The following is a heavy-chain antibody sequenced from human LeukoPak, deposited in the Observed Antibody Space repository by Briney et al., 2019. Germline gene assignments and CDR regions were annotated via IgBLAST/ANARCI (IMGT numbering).Heavy chain of an antibody. Sequence: GGSLRLSCAASGFTFSGYEMNWVRQAPGKGREWVSYISSSGSTIHYADSVKGRFTISRDNAKNSLFLQMNSLRAEDTAVYYCARDDDYYDSSGYFDYWGQGTLVTVSS. V-gene: IGHV3-48*03. J-gene: IGHJ4*02. CDR2: ISSSGSTI. D-gene: IGHD3-22*01. CDR1: GFTFSGYE. CDR3: ARDDDYYDSSGYFDY.